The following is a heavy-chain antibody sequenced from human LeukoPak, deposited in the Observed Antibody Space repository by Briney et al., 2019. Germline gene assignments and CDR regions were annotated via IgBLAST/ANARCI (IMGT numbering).Heavy chain of an antibody. D-gene: IGHD3-10*01. CDR2: ISGSGGST. J-gene: IGHJ3*02. V-gene: IGHV3-23*01. CDR3: AKDTSYYGSGTDI. Sequence: SGGSLRLSCAASGFAFTNYAMTWVRQAPGKGLEWVSTISGSGGSTYYADSVKGRFTISRDNSKNTLYLQMNSLRAEDTAVYYCAKDTSYYGSGTDIWGQGTMVTVSS. CDR1: GFAFTNYA.